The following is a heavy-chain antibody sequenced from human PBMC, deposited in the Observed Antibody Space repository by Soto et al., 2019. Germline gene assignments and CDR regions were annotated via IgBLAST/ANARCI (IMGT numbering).Heavy chain of an antibody. J-gene: IGHJ3*02. Sequence: GESLKISCKGSGYSFTSYWIGWVRQMPGKGLEWMGIIYPGDSDTRYSPSFQGQVTISADKSISTAYLQWSSLKASDTAMYYCARLPSNREIVGSGAFDIWGQGTMVTVSS. CDR3: ARLPSNREIVGSGAFDI. D-gene: IGHD3-22*01. CDR2: IYPGDSDT. CDR1: GYSFTSYW. V-gene: IGHV5-51*01.